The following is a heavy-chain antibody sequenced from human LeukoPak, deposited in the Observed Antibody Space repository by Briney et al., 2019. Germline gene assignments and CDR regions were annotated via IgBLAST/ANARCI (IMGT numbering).Heavy chain of an antibody. J-gene: IGHJ5*02. CDR3: ARGRRVVPAAILGWFDP. V-gene: IGHV4-34*01. CDR2: INHSGST. D-gene: IGHD2-2*02. CDR1: GGSFSGYY. Sequence: SKTLSLTCAVYGGSFSGYYWSWIRQPPGKGLEWIGEINHSGSTNYNPSLKSRVTISVDTSKNQFSLKLSSVTAADTAVYYCARGRRVVPAAILGWFDPWGQGTLVTVSS.